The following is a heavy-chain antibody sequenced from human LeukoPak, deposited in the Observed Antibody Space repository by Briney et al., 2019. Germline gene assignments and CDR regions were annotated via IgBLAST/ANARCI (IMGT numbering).Heavy chain of an antibody. CDR3: ASGLNTVTVPFDY. Sequence: KPGGSLRLSCVASGFTFTKCAMSWVRQAPGKGLEWISYISSSGSTIYYADSVKGRFTISRDNAKNSLYLQMNSLRAEDTAVYYCASGLNTVTVPFDYWGQGTLVTVSS. D-gene: IGHD4-17*01. CDR1: GFTFTKCA. CDR2: ISSSGSTI. J-gene: IGHJ4*02. V-gene: IGHV3-11*01.